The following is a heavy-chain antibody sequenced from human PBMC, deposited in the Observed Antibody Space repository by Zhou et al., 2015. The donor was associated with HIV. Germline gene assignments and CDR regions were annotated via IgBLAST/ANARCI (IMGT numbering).Heavy chain of an antibody. CDR3: ARGEDSSSSLILPPRHYYYYYYYMDV. CDR2: IIPIFGTA. V-gene: IGHV1-69*01. CDR1: GGTFSSYA. Sequence: QVQLVQSGAEVKKPGSSVKVSCKASGGTFSSYAISWVRQAPGQGLEWMGGIIPIFGTANYAQKFQGRVTITADESTSTAYMELSSLRSEDTAVYYCARGEDSSSSLILPPRHYYYYYYYMDVWGKGTTVTVSS. D-gene: IGHD6-6*01. J-gene: IGHJ6*03.